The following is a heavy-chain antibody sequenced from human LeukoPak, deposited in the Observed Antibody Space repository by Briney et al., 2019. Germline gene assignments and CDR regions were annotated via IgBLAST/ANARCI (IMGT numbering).Heavy chain of an antibody. V-gene: IGHV3-33*01. CDR2: IWYDGSKK. J-gene: IGHJ4*02. Sequence: GKSLRLSCAASGFTFTSYGMHWVRQAPGKGLEWEAHIWYDGSKKYYADSVTGRFTISRDTSKNTLYLQMSSRRAEDTAVLYCVRDGGSVYYLDYWGQGTLVTVSS. CDR3: VRDGGSVYYLDY. CDR1: GFTFTSYG. D-gene: IGHD3-10*01.